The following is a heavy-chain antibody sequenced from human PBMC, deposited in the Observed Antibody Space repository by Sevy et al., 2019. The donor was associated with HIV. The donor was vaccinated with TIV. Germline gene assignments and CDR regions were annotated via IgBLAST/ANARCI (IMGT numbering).Heavy chain of an antibody. J-gene: IGHJ6*02. CDR2: IKRDGSGK. CDR1: GFAFSSSW. V-gene: IGHV3-7*01. D-gene: IGHD2-2*01. Sequence: GGSLRLSCAASGFAFSSSWMTWVRQAPGKGLEWVANIKRDGSGKYYVDFLKGRFTISRDKAKNSLYLQMNSLRAEDTAVYYCARLCTGFIYYYYYGMDVWGQGTTVTVSS. CDR3: ARLCTGFIYYYYYGMDV.